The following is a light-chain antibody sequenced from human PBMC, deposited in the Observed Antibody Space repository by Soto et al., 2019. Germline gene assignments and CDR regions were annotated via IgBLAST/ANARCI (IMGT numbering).Light chain of an antibody. CDR3: QQRKSYPIT. CDR2: AAS. V-gene: IGKV1-9*01. CDR1: QDINTY. J-gene: IGKJ5*01. Sequence: DIQLTQSPSFLSASVGDRVTITCRASQDINTYLAWYQQKPGKAPKLLIFAASTLQNGVPSRFSGSGSGTEFTVTITSLQPEDFATYYCQQRKSYPITFGQGTRREMK.